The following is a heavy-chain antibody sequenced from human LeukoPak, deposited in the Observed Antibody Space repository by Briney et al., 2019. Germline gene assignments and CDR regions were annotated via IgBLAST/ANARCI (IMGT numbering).Heavy chain of an antibody. D-gene: IGHD3-22*01. Sequence: SETLSLTCTVSGGSISSYYWSRIRQPPGKGLEWIGYIYYSGSTNYNPSLKSRVTISVDTSKNQFSLKLSSVTAADTAVYYCARVSYYYDSSGPRAIDAFDIWGQGTMVTVSS. V-gene: IGHV4-59*01. CDR1: GGSISSYY. J-gene: IGHJ3*02. CDR3: ARVSYYYDSSGPRAIDAFDI. CDR2: IYYSGST.